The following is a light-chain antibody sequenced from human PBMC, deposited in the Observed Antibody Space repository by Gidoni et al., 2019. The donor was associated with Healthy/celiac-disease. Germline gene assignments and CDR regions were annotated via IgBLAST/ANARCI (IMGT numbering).Light chain of an antibody. V-gene: IGKV1-39*01. Sequence: DIQMTQSPSSLSESVGDRVTITCRASQSISSYLNWYQQKPGKAPKLLIYAASSLQSGVPSRFSGSGSGTDFTLTISSLQPEDFATYYCQQSYSTLWTFXQXTKVEIK. CDR1: QSISSY. CDR3: QQSYSTLWT. J-gene: IGKJ1*01. CDR2: AAS.